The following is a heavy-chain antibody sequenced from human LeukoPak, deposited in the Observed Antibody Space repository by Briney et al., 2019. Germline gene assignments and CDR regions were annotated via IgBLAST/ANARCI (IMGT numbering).Heavy chain of an antibody. CDR2: IYHSGST. J-gene: IGHJ4*02. V-gene: IGHV4-38-2*02. D-gene: IGHD3-22*01. Sequence: SETLSLTCTVSGYSISSGYYWGWIRQPPGKGLEWIGSIYHSGSTNYNPSLKSRVTISVDTSKNQFSLKLSSVTAADTAVYYCASAYDSSGYYGFDYWGQGTLVTVSS. CDR3: ASAYDSSGYYGFDY. CDR1: GYSISSGYY.